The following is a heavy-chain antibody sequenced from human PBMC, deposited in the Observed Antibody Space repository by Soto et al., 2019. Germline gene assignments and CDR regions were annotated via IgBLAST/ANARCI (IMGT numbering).Heavy chain of an antibody. CDR1: GYTFTSYA. V-gene: IGHV1-3*01. J-gene: IGHJ3*02. D-gene: IGHD3-22*01. CDR3: ARDYYDSSGYRGAFDI. Sequence: ASVKVSCKASGYTFTSYAMHWMRQAPGQRLEWMGWINAGNGNTKYSQKFQGRVTITRDTSASTAYMELSSLRSEDTAVYYCARDYYDSSGYRGAFDIWGQGTMVTVSS. CDR2: INAGNGNT.